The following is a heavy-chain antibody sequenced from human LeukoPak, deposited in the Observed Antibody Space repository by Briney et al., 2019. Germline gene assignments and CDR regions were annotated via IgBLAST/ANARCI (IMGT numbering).Heavy chain of an antibody. Sequence: SETLSLTCAVSGGSISSGGYSWSWIRQPPGKGLEWIGYIYHSGSTYYNPSLKSRVTISVDTSKNQFSLKLSSVTAADTAVYYCAREGSSWQPKNNWFDPWGQGTLVTVSS. D-gene: IGHD6-13*01. V-gene: IGHV4-30-2*05. J-gene: IGHJ5*02. CDR1: GGSISSGGYS. CDR2: IYHSGST. CDR3: AREGSSWQPKNNWFDP.